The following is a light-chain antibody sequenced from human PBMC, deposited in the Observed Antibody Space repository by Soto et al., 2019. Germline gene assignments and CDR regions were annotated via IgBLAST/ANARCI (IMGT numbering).Light chain of an antibody. CDR2: GAS. CDR3: QQYNNWPPT. J-gene: IGKJ1*01. CDR1: QSVSGN. V-gene: IGKV3-15*01. Sequence: EIVMTQSPATLSVSPGERANLSCRASQSVSGNLAWYQQKPGQAPRLLIYGASTGATGIPARFSGSGSGTEFTLTISSLQSEDFAVYYCQQYNNWPPTFGQGTKVEIK.